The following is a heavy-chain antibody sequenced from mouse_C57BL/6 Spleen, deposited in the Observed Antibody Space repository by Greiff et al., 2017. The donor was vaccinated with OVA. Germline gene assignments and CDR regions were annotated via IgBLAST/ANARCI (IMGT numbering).Heavy chain of an antibody. CDR1: GYTFTDYN. Sequence: EVKLQQSGPELVKPGASVKIPCKASGYTFTDYNMDWVKQSHGKSLEWIGDINPNNGGTIYNQKFKGKATLTVDKSSSTAYMELRSLTSEDTAVYYCARTASYYSNYDAMDDWGQGTSVTVSS. CDR3: ARTASYYSNYDAMDD. J-gene: IGHJ4*01. D-gene: IGHD2-5*01. CDR2: INPNNGGT. V-gene: IGHV1-18*01.